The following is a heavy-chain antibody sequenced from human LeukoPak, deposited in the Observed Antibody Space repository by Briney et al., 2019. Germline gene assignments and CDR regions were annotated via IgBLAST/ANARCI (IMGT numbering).Heavy chain of an antibody. Sequence: GGSLRLSCAASGFPFSSYWMSWVRQAPGKGPEWLSYITSSGSAIYYADSVKGRFTISRDNAKKSLYLQMNSLRAEDTAIYYCARANYYDISGFDHWGQGTLVTVSS. J-gene: IGHJ4*02. CDR1: GFPFSSYW. D-gene: IGHD3-22*01. CDR3: ARANYYDISGFDH. CDR2: ITSSGSAI. V-gene: IGHV3-48*04.